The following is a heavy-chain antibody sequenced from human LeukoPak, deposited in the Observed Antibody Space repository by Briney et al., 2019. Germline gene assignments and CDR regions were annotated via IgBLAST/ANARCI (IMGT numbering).Heavy chain of an antibody. J-gene: IGHJ4*02. CDR1: GASVSSSNW. Sequence: PSGTPSPTCALAGASVSSSNWWNWVRQPPGKGLEWIGEIYHSGTTNYNPSLKSRVTISVDKSKNQLSLKLISVTAADTAVYYCARDLRFCSDTRCPDWSPPGGQPSLVTVSS. D-gene: IGHD2-2*01. V-gene: IGHV4-4*02. CDR3: ARDLRFCSDTRCPDWSPP. CDR2: IYHSGTT.